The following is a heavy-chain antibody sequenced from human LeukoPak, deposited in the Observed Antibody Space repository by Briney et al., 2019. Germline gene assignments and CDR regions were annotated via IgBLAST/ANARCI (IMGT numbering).Heavy chain of an antibody. CDR1: GGSISSSSYY. D-gene: IGHD4-17*01. J-gene: IGHJ6*02. CDR3: ARHPDYGDYSYYYYGMDV. CDR2: IYYSGST. Sequence: SETLSLTCTVSGGSISSSSYYWGWIRQPPGKGLEWIGSIYYSGSTYYNPSLKSRVTISVDTSKTQFSLKLSSVTAADTPVYYCARHPDYGDYSYYYYGMDVWGQGTTVTVSS. V-gene: IGHV4-39*01.